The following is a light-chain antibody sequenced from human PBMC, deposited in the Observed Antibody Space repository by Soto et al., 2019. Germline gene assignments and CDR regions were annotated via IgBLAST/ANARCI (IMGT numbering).Light chain of an antibody. CDR1: SSDVGAYDY. CDR2: EVS. CDR3: CSYAGSYTYV. J-gene: IGLJ1*01. V-gene: IGLV2-14*03. Sequence: QSVLTQPASVSGSPGQSITISCTGTSSDVGAYDYVSWYQQHPDKAPKLMIYEVSNRPSGVSNRFSGSKSVNTATLTISGLQAEDEADYYCCSYAGSYTYVFGTGTKVTVL.